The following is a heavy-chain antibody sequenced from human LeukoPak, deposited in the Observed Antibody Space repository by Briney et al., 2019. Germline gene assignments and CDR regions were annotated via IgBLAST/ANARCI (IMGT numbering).Heavy chain of an antibody. Sequence: GGSLRLSCAASGFTFSSYAMSWVRQAPGKGLEWVSAISGSGGSTYYADSVKGRFTISRDNSKNTLYLQMNSLRAEDTAVYYCAKDPDYYDSSGSMFDPWGQGTLVTVSS. V-gene: IGHV3-23*01. J-gene: IGHJ5*02. CDR3: AKDPDYYDSSGSMFDP. CDR2: ISGSGGST. CDR1: GFTFSSYA. D-gene: IGHD3-22*01.